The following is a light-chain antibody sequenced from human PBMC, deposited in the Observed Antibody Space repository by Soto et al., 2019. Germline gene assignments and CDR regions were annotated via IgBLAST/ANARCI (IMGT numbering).Light chain of an antibody. Sequence: QSALTQPASVSGSPGQSITISCTGTSSDVGAYNYVSWYQHHPGKAPKLMIYDVTNRPSGVSNRFSGSKSGNTASLTISGLQAEDAADYYCSSYSTSTTLEGVFGGGTKVTVL. CDR3: SSYSTSTTLEGV. J-gene: IGLJ3*02. CDR2: DVT. CDR1: SSDVGAYNY. V-gene: IGLV2-14*03.